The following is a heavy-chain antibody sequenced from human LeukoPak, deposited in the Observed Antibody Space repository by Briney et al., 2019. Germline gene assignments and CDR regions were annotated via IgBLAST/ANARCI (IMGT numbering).Heavy chain of an antibody. CDR3: ARGMGYYDSSGYYYFDAFDI. J-gene: IGHJ3*02. CDR2: INPNSGRT. V-gene: IGHV1-2*02. D-gene: IGHD3-22*01. CDR1: GYTFTGYY. Sequence: ASVKVSCKASGYTFTGYYMNWVRQAPGQGLEWMGWINPNSGRTNYAHNFQGRVTLTRDPSISTAYMELSRLRSDDTAVYYCARGMGYYDSSGYYYFDAFDIWGQGTMVTVSS.